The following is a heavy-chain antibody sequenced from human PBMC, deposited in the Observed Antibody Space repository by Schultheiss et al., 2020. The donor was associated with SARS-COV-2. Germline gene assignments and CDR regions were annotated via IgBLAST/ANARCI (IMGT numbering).Heavy chain of an antibody. CDR1: GFTFSSYA. CDR2: ISYDGSNK. Sequence: GGSLRLSCAASGFTFSSYAMHWVRQAPGKGLEWVAVISYDGSNKYYADSVKGRFTISRDNSKNTLYLQMNSLRAEDTAVYYCAKVAIWNTGYFDYWGQGTLVTVSS. J-gene: IGHJ4*02. D-gene: IGHD1/OR15-1a*01. CDR3: AKVAIWNTGYFDY. V-gene: IGHV3-30*04.